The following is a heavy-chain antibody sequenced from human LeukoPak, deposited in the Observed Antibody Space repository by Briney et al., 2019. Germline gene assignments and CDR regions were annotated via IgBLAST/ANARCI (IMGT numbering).Heavy chain of an antibody. D-gene: IGHD6-19*01. Sequence: PGGSLRLSCAASGFTFSSYWMSWVRQAPGKGLEWVANIKQDGSEKYYVDSVKGRFTISRDNAKNSLYLQMNSLRAEDTAVYYCASGLGSSGWYNGAFEIWGQGTMVTVSS. CDR1: GFTFSSYW. CDR2: IKQDGSEK. V-gene: IGHV3-7*01. CDR3: ASGLGSSGWYNGAFEI. J-gene: IGHJ3*02.